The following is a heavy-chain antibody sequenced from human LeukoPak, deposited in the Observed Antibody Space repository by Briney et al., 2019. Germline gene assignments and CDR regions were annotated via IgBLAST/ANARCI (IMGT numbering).Heavy chain of an antibody. CDR1: GFTINNNY. CDR2: IYSDRST. Sequence: GGSLRLSCTASGFTINNNYMSWVRQAPGRGLEWVAIIYSDRSTYYPESVKGRFTISRDGSKNMLLLQMDSLRAEDTAVYYCAKDGGLWVSAHWGDSWGRGTLVTVSS. CDR3: AKDGGLWVSAHWGDS. V-gene: IGHV3-53*01. D-gene: IGHD7-27*01. J-gene: IGHJ4*02.